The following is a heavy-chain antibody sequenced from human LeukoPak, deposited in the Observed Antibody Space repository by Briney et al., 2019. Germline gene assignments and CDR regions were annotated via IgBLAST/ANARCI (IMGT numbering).Heavy chain of an antibody. CDR3: ARYYYGSGSSEYYYYYMDV. CDR1: GGSISSYH. CDR2: IYYSGST. V-gene: IGHV4-59*01. Sequence: PSETLSLTCTVSGGSISSYHWSWIRQPPGKGLEWFGYIYYSGSTNYNPSLKSRVTISVDTSKNQFSRKLSSVTAADTAVYYCARYYYGSGSSEYYYYYMDVWGKGTTVTVSS. D-gene: IGHD3-10*01. J-gene: IGHJ6*03.